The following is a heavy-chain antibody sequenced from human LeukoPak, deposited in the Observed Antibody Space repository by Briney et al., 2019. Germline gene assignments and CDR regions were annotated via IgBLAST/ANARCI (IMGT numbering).Heavy chain of an antibody. CDR1: GFTVSSNY. V-gene: IGHV3-66*01. Sequence: PGGSLRLSCAASGFTVSSNYMSWVRQAPGKGLEWVSVIYSGGSTYYADSVKGRFTISRDNSKNTLYLQINSLRAEDTAVYYCARGYDFWSGLYYFDYWGQGTLVTVPS. CDR3: ARGYDFWSGLYYFDY. J-gene: IGHJ4*02. D-gene: IGHD3-3*01. CDR2: IYSGGST.